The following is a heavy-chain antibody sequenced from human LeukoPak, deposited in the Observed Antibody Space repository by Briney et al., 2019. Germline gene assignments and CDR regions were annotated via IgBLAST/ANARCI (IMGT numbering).Heavy chain of an antibody. D-gene: IGHD2-2*01. CDR2: IYYSGST. CDR3: ARGRSDIVAVPAQLAMGYCYMDV. CDR1: GGSISSRSYY. Sequence: PSETLSLTCTVSGGSISSRSYYWGWIRQPPGKGLEWIGSIYYSGSTNYNPSLKSRVTISVDTSKNQFSLKLSSVTAADTAVYYCARGRSDIVAVPAQLAMGYCYMDVWGKGTTVTVSS. J-gene: IGHJ6*03. V-gene: IGHV4-39*07.